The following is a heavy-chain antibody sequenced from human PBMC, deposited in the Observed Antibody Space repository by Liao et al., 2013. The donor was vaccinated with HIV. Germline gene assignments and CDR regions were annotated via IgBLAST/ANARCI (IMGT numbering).Heavy chain of an antibody. Sequence: QVQLQESGPRLVKPSETLSLTCTVSSGSINPYYWSWIRQPAGKGLEWIGRIHSSGPTNYNPSLPRVESPSSVDDVQRTYVLPSRRNLPVTARGRRRFTYCARDLRIFCTLYIWG. V-gene: IGHV4-4*07. CDR3: ARDLRIFCTLYI. CDR1: SGSINPYY. CDR2: IHSSGPT. J-gene: IGHJ3*02. D-gene: IGHD3-9*01.